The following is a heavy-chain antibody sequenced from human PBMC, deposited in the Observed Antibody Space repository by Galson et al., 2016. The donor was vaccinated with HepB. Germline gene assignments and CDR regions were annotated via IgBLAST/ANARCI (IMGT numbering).Heavy chain of an antibody. V-gene: IGHV3-30-3*01. CDR1: GFTFTSYA. CDR3: SRDERTVPTSENWFYP. CDR2: ISSDGSRK. Sequence: SLRLSCAASGFTFTSYAMHWVRQAPGKGLEWVAVISSDGSRKYYADSVKGRFTISREISKNTLYLQMNSLRTEDTAVYYWSRDERTVPTSENWFYPWGQGTLVTVSS. J-gene: IGHJ5*02. D-gene: IGHD4-17*01.